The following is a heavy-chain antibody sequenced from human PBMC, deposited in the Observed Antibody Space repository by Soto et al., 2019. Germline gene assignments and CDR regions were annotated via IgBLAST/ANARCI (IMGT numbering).Heavy chain of an antibody. CDR3: ARDSPYDDYIWGSYRQGVDY. CDR2: ISAYNGNT. Sequence: QVQLVQSGAEVKKPGASVKVSCKASGYTFTSYGISWVRQAPGQGLEWLGWISAYNGNTNNSQKLQGRVTMTSDTAAGTAYMGLRSLRSDDTDVYYGARDSPYDDYIWGSYRQGVDYWGQGTLVTVSS. V-gene: IGHV1-18*01. D-gene: IGHD3-16*02. CDR1: GYTFTSYG. J-gene: IGHJ4*02.